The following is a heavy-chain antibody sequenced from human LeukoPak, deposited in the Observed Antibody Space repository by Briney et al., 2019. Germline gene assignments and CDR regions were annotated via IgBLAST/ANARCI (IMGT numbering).Heavy chain of an antibody. CDR3: ARDRNFGGSYNTIDY. D-gene: IGHD1-26*01. J-gene: IGHJ4*02. CDR1: GDSVSSNSAA. V-gene: IGHV6-1*01. CDR2: TYHRSKWY. Sequence: SQTLSLTCAISGDSVSSNSAAWNWIRQSPSRGLEWLGRTYHRSKWYNAVSVKSRITINPDTSKNQVSLQLNSVTPEDTAVYYCARDRNFGGSYNTIDYWGQGTLVTVSS.